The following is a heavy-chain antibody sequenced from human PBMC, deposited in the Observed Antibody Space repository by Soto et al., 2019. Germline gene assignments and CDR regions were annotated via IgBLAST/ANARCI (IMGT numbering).Heavy chain of an antibody. CDR1: GFMFTRST. D-gene: IGHD2-8*01. Sequence: GGSLRLSCVASGFMFTRSTMNWVRQAPGKGLEWVSSITSASDYIFYADSVKGRFTISRDNAKNSLYLQMNSLKTEDTALYYCAKDTAPGFYDANGHLDYWGQGTPVTVSS. CDR3: AKDTAPGFYDANGHLDY. J-gene: IGHJ4*02. V-gene: IGHV3-21*04. CDR2: ITSASDYI.